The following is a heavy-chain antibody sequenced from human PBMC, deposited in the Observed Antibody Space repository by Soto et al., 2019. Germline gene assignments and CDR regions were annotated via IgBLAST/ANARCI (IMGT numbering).Heavy chain of an antibody. D-gene: IGHD3-22*01. J-gene: IGHJ4*02. CDR3: ARGTYYYDSSGYSYYFDY. V-gene: IGHV1-69*13. CDR1: GGTFSSYA. CDR2: IIPIFGTA. Sequence: SVKVSCKASGGTFSSYAISWVRQAPGQGLEWMGGIIPIFGTANYAQKFQGRVTITADESTSTAYMELSSLRSEDTAVYYCARGTYYYDSSGYSYYFDYWGQGTLVTVSS.